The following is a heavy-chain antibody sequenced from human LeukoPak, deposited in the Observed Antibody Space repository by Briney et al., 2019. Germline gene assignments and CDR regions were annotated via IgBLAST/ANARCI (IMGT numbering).Heavy chain of an antibody. J-gene: IGHJ5*02. D-gene: IGHD1-1*01. CDR1: GYTFTSYG. V-gene: IGHV1-18*04. Sequence: GASVKVSCKASGYTFTSYGISWVRQAPGQGLEWMGWISAYNGNTNYAQKLQGRVTMTTDTSTSTAYMELRSLRSDDTAVYYCSKGRAGTAGNWFDPWGQGTLVTVSS. CDR2: ISAYNGNT. CDR3: SKGRAGTAGNWFDP.